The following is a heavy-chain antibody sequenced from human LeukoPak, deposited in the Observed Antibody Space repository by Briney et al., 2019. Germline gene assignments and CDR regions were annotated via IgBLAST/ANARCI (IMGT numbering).Heavy chain of an antibody. CDR2: IYYSGNT. V-gene: IGHV4-39*01. CDR3: ATVGDNGGYYPFDY. Sequence: NASETLSLTCTVSGGPISRNNFFWGWIRQPPGKELEWIGSIYYSGNTYYNPSLKSRLTIAVDTSRNQFSLKMSSVTAADTAVYYCATVGDNGGYYPFDYWGQGTLVTVSS. J-gene: IGHJ4*02. CDR1: GGPISRNNFF. D-gene: IGHD4-17*01.